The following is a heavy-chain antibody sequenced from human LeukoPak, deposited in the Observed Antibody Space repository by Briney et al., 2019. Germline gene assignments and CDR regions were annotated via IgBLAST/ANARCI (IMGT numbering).Heavy chain of an antibody. V-gene: IGHV4-39*01. D-gene: IGHD1-14*01. J-gene: IGHJ3*02. CDR1: GGSISSSSYY. Sequence: PSETLSLTCTVSGGSISSSSYYWGWIRQPPGKGLEWIGSIYYSGSTYYNPSLKSRVTISVDTSKNQFSLKLSSVTAADTAVYYCAIHQGAITPLGIWGQGTMVTVSS. CDR3: AIHQGAITPLGI. CDR2: IYYSGST.